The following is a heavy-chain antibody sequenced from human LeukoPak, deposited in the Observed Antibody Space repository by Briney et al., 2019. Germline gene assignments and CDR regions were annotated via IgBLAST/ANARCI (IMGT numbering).Heavy chain of an antibody. CDR3: ARDGESITIFGVVPAPDY. V-gene: IGHV3-7*01. CDR1: GFTFTSHS. CDR2: LQQVGSEK. Sequence: GRSLRFSRASSGFTFTSHSITWGGQAPGTGLACVANLQQVGSEKYYVDSVKGRFTISRDNAKNSLHLQMNSLRAEDTAVYYCARDGESITIFGVVPAPDYWGQGTLVTVSS. J-gene: IGHJ4*02. D-gene: IGHD3-3*01.